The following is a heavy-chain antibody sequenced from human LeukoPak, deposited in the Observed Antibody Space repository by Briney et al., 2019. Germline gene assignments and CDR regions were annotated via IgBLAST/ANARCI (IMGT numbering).Heavy chain of an antibody. CDR2: IYSGGST. Sequence: PGGSLRLSCAVSGFTVSSNFMSWVRQAPGKGLEWVSVIYSGGSTYCADSVKGRFTISRDNSKNTLYLQMNSLRAEDTAVYYCARVQYSGTYSDAFDIWGQGTMVTVSS. V-gene: IGHV3-66*01. CDR1: GFTVSSNF. D-gene: IGHD1-26*01. J-gene: IGHJ3*02. CDR3: ARVQYSGTYSDAFDI.